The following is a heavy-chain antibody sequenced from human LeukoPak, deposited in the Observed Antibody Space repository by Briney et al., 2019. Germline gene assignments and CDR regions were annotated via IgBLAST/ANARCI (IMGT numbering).Heavy chain of an antibody. CDR3: ASPLMTPDAFDI. D-gene: IGHD2-8*01. CDR1: GGSISSYY. J-gene: IGHJ3*02. CDR2: IYYSGST. V-gene: IGHV4-59*01. Sequence: SETLSLTCTVSGGSISSYYWSWIRQPPGKGLEWIGYIYYSGSTNYNPSLKSRVTISVDTSKNQFSLKLSSVTAADTAVYYCASPLMTPDAFDIWGQGTMVTVSS.